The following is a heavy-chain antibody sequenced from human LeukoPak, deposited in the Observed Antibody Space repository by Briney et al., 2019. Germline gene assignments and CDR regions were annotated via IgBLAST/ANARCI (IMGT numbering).Heavy chain of an antibody. D-gene: IGHD3-10*01. V-gene: IGHV4-31*03. Sequence: SETLSLTCTVSGGSISSGGYYWSWIRQHPGKGLEWIGYIYSSGSTYYNPSLKSRVTISVDTSKNQFSLKLSSVTAADTAVYYCARDHRWFGELFTSGWFDPWGQGTLVTVSS. J-gene: IGHJ5*02. CDR1: GGSISSGGYY. CDR2: IYSSGST. CDR3: ARDHRWFGELFTSGWFDP.